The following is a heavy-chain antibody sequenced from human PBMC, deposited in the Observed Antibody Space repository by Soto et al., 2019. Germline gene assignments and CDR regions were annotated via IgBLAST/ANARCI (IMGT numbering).Heavy chain of an antibody. V-gene: IGHV4-30-2*01. CDR3: AREAVYYDSSGYQNPYFDY. J-gene: IGHJ4*02. D-gene: IGHD3-22*01. CDR2: IYHSGST. CDR1: GGSISSGGYS. Sequence: SETLSLTCAVSGGSISSGGYSWSWIRQPPGKGLEWIGYIYHSGSTYYNPSLKSRVIISVDRSKNQFSLKLSSVTAADTAVYYCAREAVYYDSSGYQNPYFDYWGQGTLVTVSS.